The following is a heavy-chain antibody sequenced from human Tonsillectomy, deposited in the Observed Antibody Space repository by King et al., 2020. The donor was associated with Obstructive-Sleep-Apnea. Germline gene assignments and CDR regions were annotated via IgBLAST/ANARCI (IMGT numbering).Heavy chain of an antibody. CDR2: IYPGDSDT. D-gene: IGHD5-18*01. Sequence: QLVQSGAEARKPGESLKISCKGSGYSFANYWIGWVRQMPGKGLEFMGIIYPGDSDTRYRPSFQGQVTISADKSISTAYLQWSSLKASDTAMYYCARGDRGFSYGPVYYFDYWGQGTLVTVSS. V-gene: IGHV5-51*01. J-gene: IGHJ4*02. CDR1: GYSFANYW. CDR3: ARGDRGFSYGPVYYFDY.